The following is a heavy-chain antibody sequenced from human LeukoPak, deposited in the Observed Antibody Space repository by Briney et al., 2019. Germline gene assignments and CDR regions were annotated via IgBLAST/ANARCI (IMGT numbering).Heavy chain of an antibody. V-gene: IGHV4-59*08. CDR1: VGSTTSSY. CDR3: ARRGDSGFFCAMDV. Sequence: PSVTLSLTCTVSVGSTTSSYWSWIRQPPGGGLEWIGYIYYSGSINYNPSLKSRVTISLDTSKNQFCLKLSSVTAADTAVYYCARRGDSGFFCAMDVWGQGTTVTVPS. D-gene: IGHD2-21*01. CDR2: IYYSGSI. J-gene: IGHJ6*01.